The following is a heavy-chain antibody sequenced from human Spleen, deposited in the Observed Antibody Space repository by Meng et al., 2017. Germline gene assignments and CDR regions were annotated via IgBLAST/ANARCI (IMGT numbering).Heavy chain of an antibody. CDR3: ARDDGSGYSFDN. J-gene: IGHJ4*02. Sequence: QPQLQESGPGLVKPSEALSLTCSVSGGSISTSGYYWGWIRQPPGKGLEWIGYIHYSGSTYYNPSLKTRVSISVDTSKKQFSLQLNSVTAADTAVYYCARDDGSGYSFDNWGQGTLVTVSS. V-gene: IGHV4-31*02. CDR1: GGSISTSGYY. CDR2: IHYSGST. D-gene: IGHD3-22*01.